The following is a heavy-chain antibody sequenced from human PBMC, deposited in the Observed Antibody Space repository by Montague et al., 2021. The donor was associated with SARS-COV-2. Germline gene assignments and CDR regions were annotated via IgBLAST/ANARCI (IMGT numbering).Heavy chain of an antibody. CDR1: GGSISSYY. D-gene: IGHD2-15*01. J-gene: IGHJ5*02. V-gene: IGHV4-59*01. CDR3: ARESGGSSPEDALGIDP. CDR2: SYYSGST. Sequence: SETLSLTCTVSGGSISSYYWSWIRKPPGKGLEWMGYSYYSGSTNYNHSLKSRVTISVDTSKNKFSLKLSSVTAADTAVYYCARESGGSSPEDALGIDPWGQGTLVTVSS.